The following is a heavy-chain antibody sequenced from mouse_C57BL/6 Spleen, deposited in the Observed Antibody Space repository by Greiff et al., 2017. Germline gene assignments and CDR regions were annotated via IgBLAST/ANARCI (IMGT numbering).Heavy chain of an antibody. Sequence: EVKVVESEGGLVQPGSSMKLSCTASGFTFSDYYMAWVRQVPEKGLEWVANINYDGSSTYYLDSLKSRFIISRDNAKNILYLQMSSLKSEDTATYYCARFDDYDRAMDYWGQGTSVTVSS. V-gene: IGHV5-16*01. D-gene: IGHD2-4*01. J-gene: IGHJ4*01. CDR3: ARFDDYDRAMDY. CDR2: INYDGSST. CDR1: GFTFSDYY.